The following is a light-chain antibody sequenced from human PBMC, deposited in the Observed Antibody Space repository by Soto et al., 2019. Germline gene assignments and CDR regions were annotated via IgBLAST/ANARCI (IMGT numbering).Light chain of an antibody. J-gene: IGKJ5*01. CDR1: QRISYY. CDR3: QQTYTTVSIS. V-gene: IGKV1-39*01. Sequence: DIQMTQSPSSLSASVGDRVTITCRASQRISYYLNWYQQQPGKAPKLLIYAASSLQSGVPLRFSGSGSGTDFTLTISSLQPEDFATYYCQQTYTTVSISFGQGTRLEIK. CDR2: AAS.